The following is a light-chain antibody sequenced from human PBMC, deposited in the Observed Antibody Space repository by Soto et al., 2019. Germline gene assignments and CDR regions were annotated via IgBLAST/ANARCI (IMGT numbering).Light chain of an antibody. V-gene: IGLV2-11*01. J-gene: IGLJ3*02. Sequence: QSALTQARSVSGSPGQSVTISCTGTSGAVGGDNFVSWYQQHPGNAPKLMIFDVSQRPSGVPDRFSGSKSGNTASLTISGLQAEDEADYYCCSYGGSDSWVFGGGTQLTVL. CDR3: CSYGGSDSWV. CDR2: DVS. CDR1: SGAVGGDNF.